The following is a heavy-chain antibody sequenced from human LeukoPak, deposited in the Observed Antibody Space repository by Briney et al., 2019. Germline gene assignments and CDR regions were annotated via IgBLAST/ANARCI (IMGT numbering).Heavy chain of an antibody. J-gene: IGHJ5*02. CDR2: IKQYGSEK. CDR3: ARVETAIFAPYHWFDP. CDR1: GLTLGSYW. V-gene: IGHV3-7*01. Sequence: GGALRLSWPASGLTLGSYWMSWVRQAPGKGLEWVANIKQYGSEKYYVDSLEGRFTISRDNAKNSLYLQMNSLRAEDTAVYDCARVETAIFAPYHWFDPWGRGTLV. D-gene: IGHD5-18*01.